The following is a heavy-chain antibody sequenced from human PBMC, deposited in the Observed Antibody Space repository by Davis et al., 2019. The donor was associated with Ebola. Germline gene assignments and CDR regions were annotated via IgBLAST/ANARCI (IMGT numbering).Heavy chain of an antibody. J-gene: IGHJ3*02. CDR3: ARGTIVVVPAAIRAFDI. CDR1: GYTFTSYD. D-gene: IGHD2-2*02. Sequence: ASVKVSCKASGYTFTSYDINWVRQATGQGLEWMGWMNPNSGNTGYAQKFQGRVTMTRNTSISTAYMELSSLRSEDTAVYYCARGTIVVVPAAIRAFDIWGQGTMVTVSS. CDR2: MNPNSGNT. V-gene: IGHV1-8*01.